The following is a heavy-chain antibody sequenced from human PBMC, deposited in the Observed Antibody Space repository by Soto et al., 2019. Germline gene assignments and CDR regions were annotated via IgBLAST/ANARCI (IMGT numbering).Heavy chain of an antibody. J-gene: IGHJ4*02. Sequence: QVQLQESGPGLVKPSETLSLTCTVSGGSISSYYWSWIRQPPGKGLEWIGYIYYSGSTNYNPSLKSRVTISVDTSKNQFSLKLSSVTAADTAVYYCARARDDFWSGYYGFDYWGQGTLVTVSS. CDR3: ARARDDFWSGYYGFDY. CDR2: IYYSGST. CDR1: GGSISSYY. V-gene: IGHV4-59*01. D-gene: IGHD3-3*01.